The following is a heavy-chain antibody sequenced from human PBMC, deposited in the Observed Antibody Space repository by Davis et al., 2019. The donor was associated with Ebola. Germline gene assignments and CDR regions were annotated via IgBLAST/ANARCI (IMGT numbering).Heavy chain of an antibody. CDR1: GYTFSTYA. D-gene: IGHD6-19*01. CDR3: AREIPVAPFDY. Sequence: AASVKVSCKASGYTFSTYAMHWVRQAPGQRLEWMGWINADGDNTKYSQKSQGRVTITRDTSASTTYMELSSLRSEDTAVYYCAREIPVAPFDYWAREPWSPSPQ. J-gene: IGHJ4*02. V-gene: IGHV1-3*01. CDR2: INADGDNT.